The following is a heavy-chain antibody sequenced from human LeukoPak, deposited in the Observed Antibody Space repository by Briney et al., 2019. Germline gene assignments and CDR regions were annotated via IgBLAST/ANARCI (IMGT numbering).Heavy chain of an antibody. J-gene: IGHJ4*02. Sequence: GEPLKISCKGTGYSFTSYWIGWVRQMPGKGLEWMGIIYPGDSDTRYSPSFQGQVTISADKSISTAYLQWSSLKASDTAMYYCASGDSPDIILFDYWGQGTLVTVSS. CDR2: IYPGDSDT. CDR3: ASGDSPDIILFDY. D-gene: IGHD7-27*01. V-gene: IGHV5-51*01. CDR1: GYSFTSYW.